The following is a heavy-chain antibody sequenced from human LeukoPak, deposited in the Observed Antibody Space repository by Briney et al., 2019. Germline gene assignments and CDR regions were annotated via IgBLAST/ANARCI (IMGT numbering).Heavy chain of an antibody. CDR1: GFTFSSYA. V-gene: IGHV3-23*01. J-gene: IGHJ3*02. Sequence: QPGGSLRLSCAASGFTFSSYAMSWVRQAPGQGLEWVSAISGSGGSTYYADSVKGRLTISRDNSKNTLYLQMNSLRAEDTAVYYCAKASHSSSWYVRGHAFDIWGQGTMVTVSS. CDR2: ISGSGGST. CDR3: AKASHSSSWYVRGHAFDI. D-gene: IGHD6-13*01.